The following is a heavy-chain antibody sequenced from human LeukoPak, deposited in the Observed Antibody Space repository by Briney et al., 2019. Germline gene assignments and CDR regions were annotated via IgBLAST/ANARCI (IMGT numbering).Heavy chain of an antibody. J-gene: IGHJ4*02. CDR2: IVVVSCNT. Sequence: TSVKVSCKTSGFSFTSSAVQWVRQTRGQRLEWIGWIVVVSCNTSYEQKFQERVTITRDMSTSTAYMGLSSLRAEDTAVYYCAAGGDEENLYYFDYGGQGTLVTVSS. D-gene: IGHD3-16*01. V-gene: IGHV1-58*01. CDR3: AAGGDEENLYYFDY. CDR1: GFSFTSSA.